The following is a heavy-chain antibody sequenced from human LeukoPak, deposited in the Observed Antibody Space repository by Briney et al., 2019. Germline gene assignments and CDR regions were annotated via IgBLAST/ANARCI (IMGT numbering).Heavy chain of an antibody. D-gene: IGHD6-19*01. CDR3: ARHIAVGEDV. J-gene: IGHJ6*02. Sequence: SETLSLTCTVSGVSISSDYWSWIRQPPGKGLEWIGYIYYTGSTTYNPSLKSRLTISLDTSKNQFSLKLTSVTAADTAVYYCARHIAVGEDVWGQGTTVTVFS. CDR2: IYYTGST. V-gene: IGHV4-59*01. CDR1: GVSISSDY.